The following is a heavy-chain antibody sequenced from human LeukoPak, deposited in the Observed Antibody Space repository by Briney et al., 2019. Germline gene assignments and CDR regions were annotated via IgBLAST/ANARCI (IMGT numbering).Heavy chain of an antibody. V-gene: IGHV1-18*01. Sequence: GASVKVSCKASGGTFSSYAISWVRQAPGQGLEWMGWNSAYNGNTNYAQKLQGRVTMTTDTSTSTAYMELRSLRSDDTAVYYCARDVSSRQQLVPFDDYWGQGTLVTVSS. D-gene: IGHD6-13*01. CDR2: NSAYNGNT. CDR3: ARDVSSRQQLVPFDDY. J-gene: IGHJ4*02. CDR1: GGTFSSYA.